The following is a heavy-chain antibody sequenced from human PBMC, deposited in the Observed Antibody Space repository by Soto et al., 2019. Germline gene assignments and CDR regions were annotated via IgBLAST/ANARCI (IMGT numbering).Heavy chain of an antibody. V-gene: IGHV1-69*06. J-gene: IGHJ6*02. Sequence: SVQVSCMASVGTFSSYAISCVRQAPGQGLEWMGGIIPIFGTANYAQKFQGRVTITADKSTSTAYMELSSLRSEDTAVYYCARGLDDFWSGYYSGYYYYGMDVWGQGTTVTVSS. D-gene: IGHD3-3*01. CDR2: IIPIFGTA. CDR1: VGTFSSYA. CDR3: ARGLDDFWSGYYSGYYYYGMDV.